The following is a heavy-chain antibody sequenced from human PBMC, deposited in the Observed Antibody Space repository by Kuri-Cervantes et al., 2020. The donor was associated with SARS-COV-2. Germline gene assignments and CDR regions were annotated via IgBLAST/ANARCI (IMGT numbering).Heavy chain of an antibody. CDR2: MNPNSGNT. CDR1: GYTFTSYD. V-gene: IGHV1-8*01. Sequence: ASVKVSCKASGYTFTSYDINWVRQATGQGLEWMGWMNPNSGNTGYAQKFQGRVTMTRNTSISTAYMELSRLRSDDTAVYYCAREGCSGGSCYSSWFDPWGQGPVVTVSS. J-gene: IGHJ5*02. CDR3: AREGCSGGSCYSSWFDP. D-gene: IGHD2-15*01.